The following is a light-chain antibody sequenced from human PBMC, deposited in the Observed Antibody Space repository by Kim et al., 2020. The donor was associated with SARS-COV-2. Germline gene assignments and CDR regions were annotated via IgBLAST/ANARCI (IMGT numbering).Light chain of an antibody. CDR3: QQRSDWWT. CDR1: QSIISY. J-gene: IGKJ1*01. V-gene: IGKV3-11*01. CDR2: NAS. Sequence: EIVMTQSPATLSLPPGERATLTCRASQSIISYLAWYQQKPGQAPRLLIYNASNRATDLPPRFSGSGSGTDFTLTISSLEPEAFAVYYCQQRSDWWTFGQGTKVDIK.